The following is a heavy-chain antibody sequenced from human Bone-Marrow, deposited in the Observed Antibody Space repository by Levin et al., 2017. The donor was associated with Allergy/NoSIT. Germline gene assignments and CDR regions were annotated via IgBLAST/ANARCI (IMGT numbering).Heavy chain of an antibody. CDR2: IDKSGATI. J-gene: IGHJ4*02. CDR1: GFTFSRFS. Sequence: SCAASGFTFSRFSMTWVRQGPGKGLEWVSIIDKSGATIYYADSVKGRFTISRDNSKNTLYLQMSSLRAEDTAIYYCAKEFSDYPDPFDYWGQGTLVTVAS. CDR3: AKEFSDYPDPFDY. V-gene: IGHV3-23*01. D-gene: IGHD4-17*01.